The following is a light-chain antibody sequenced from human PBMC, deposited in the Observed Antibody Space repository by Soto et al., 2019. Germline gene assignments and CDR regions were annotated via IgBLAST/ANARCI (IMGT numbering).Light chain of an antibody. J-gene: IGKJ1*01. CDR3: LQDYNYPRT. Sequence: AIQMTQSPSSLSASVGDRVTITCRSSQGIRNDLGWYQQKPGKAPKLLIYAASSLQSGVPSRFSGSGSGTDFTLAISSLQPEDFATYYCLQDYNYPRTFGQGTKVEIK. CDR1: QGIRND. V-gene: IGKV1-6*01. CDR2: AAS.